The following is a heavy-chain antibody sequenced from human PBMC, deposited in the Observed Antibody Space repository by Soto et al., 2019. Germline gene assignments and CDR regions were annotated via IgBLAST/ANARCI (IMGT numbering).Heavy chain of an antibody. V-gene: IGHV1-58*01. D-gene: IGHD2-2*01. CDR3: AAGRTGGSYYGMDV. J-gene: IGHJ6*02. CDR2: IVAGSGNT. CDR1: GFTFSGSA. Sequence: GASVKVSCKVSGFTFSGSAVQWVRQARGQGLEWIGWIVAGSGNTNYAQKFQERVTITRDMSTSTAYMVLSSLRSDDTAVYYCAAGRTGGSYYGMDVWGQGTTVTVSS.